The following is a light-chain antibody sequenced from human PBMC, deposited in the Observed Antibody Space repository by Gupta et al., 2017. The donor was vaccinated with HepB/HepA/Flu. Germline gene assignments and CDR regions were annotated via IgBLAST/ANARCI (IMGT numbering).Light chain of an antibody. CDR3: QQYGTSPPCS. J-gene: IGKJ2*04. CDR2: GAS. Sequence: EIVLTQSPGTLSLSPGERATLSCRASQSVSSSYLAWYQQRPGQAPKVLIYGASSRATGIPDRFSACGSGTDFTLTISRLEPEDFAVYYCQQYGTSPPCSFGQGTKLEI. CDR1: QSVSSSY. V-gene: IGKV3-20*01.